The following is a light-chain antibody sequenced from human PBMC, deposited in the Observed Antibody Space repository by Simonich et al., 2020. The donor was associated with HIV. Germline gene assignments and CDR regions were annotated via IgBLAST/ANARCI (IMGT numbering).Light chain of an antibody. CDR1: QSRGIW. J-gene: IGKJ4*01. V-gene: IGKV1-5*03. CDR3: QQYNTYSLT. Sequence: DIQMTQSPSTLSASVGDRVTITCRASQSRGIWLALYQQKPGKAPKLLLYKASTLESGVPSRFSGSGSRTEFTLTISSLQPDDSATYYCQQYNTYSLTFGGGTKVEIE. CDR2: KAS.